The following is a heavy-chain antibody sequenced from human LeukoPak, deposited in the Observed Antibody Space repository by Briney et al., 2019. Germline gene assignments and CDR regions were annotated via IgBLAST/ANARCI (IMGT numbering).Heavy chain of an antibody. CDR1: EFTISDYY. Sequence: GGSLRLSCAASEFTISDYYISWIRQAPGKGLEWVSYITSGDTSIYYADSVKGRFTISRDNAKSSLYLQMNSLRAEDTAVYYCAAPYSPRPSEGFDIWGQGTMVTVSS. J-gene: IGHJ3*02. V-gene: IGHV3-11*01. D-gene: IGHD1-26*01. CDR2: ITSGDTSI. CDR3: AAPYSPRPSEGFDI.